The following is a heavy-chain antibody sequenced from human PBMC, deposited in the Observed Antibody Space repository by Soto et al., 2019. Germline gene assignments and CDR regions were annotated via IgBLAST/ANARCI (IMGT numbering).Heavy chain of an antibody. J-gene: IGHJ6*02. V-gene: IGHV3-21*01. CDR1: GFTFSSYN. CDR2: ISSSSTYI. Sequence: LRLSCAASGFTFSSYNMDWVRQAPGKGLEWVSSISSSSTYIYYADSVKGRFTISRDNAKNSLYLQMNSLRAEDTAVYYCAREEGLWFGEYYYGMDVWGQGTTVTVSS. CDR3: AREEGLWFGEYYYGMDV. D-gene: IGHD3-10*01.